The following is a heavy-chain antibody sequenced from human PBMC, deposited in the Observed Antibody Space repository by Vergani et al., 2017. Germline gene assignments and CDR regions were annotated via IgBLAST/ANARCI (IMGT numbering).Heavy chain of an antibody. Sequence: QVRLQESGPGLVKPSETLPLTCSVSGGSMSGYYWSWIRQPQGKELEWIGYMYHSGSTNYNPSLETRVTISGDTSKNQFSLKLNSVTAADTAVYYCGRVADFYGLGSRLLDLWGQGILVTVSS. CDR1: GGSMSGYY. CDR2: MYHSGST. V-gene: IGHV4-59*01. CDR3: GRVADFYGLGSRLLDL. J-gene: IGHJ5*02. D-gene: IGHD3-10*01.